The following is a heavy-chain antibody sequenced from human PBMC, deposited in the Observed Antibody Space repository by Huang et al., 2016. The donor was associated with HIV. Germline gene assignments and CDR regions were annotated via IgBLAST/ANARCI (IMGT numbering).Heavy chain of an antibody. Sequence: QVQLVQSGAEVKKLGAAVKVSCKASGYIFSDYYMHWMRQASGQGLEGRGRINPNRGGPNYAQKFQGRDTTTRDTAISTAYMELSRLKSSDTAVYYCARQPRALVSSGWIQYFHYWGQGTLVTVSS. CDR1: GYIFSDYY. CDR2: INPNRGGP. J-gene: IGHJ1*01. D-gene: IGHD6-19*01. V-gene: IGHV1-2*02. CDR3: ARQPRALVSSGWIQYFHY.